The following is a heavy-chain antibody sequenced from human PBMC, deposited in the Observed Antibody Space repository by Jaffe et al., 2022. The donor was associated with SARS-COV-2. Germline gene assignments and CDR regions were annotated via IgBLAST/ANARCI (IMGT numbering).Heavy chain of an antibody. Sequence: EVKLVESGGGLVQPGGSLRLSCVVSGLTFSNYWMAWVRQAPGKGLEWEAGIKPDGSEKFYVDSVKGRFTISRDNAKNSLYLQMNSLRVEDTAVYYCVSSQGYWGQGTLVTVSS. V-gene: IGHV3-7*01. J-gene: IGHJ4*02. CDR3: VSSQGY. CDR1: GLTFSNYW. CDR2: IKPDGSEK.